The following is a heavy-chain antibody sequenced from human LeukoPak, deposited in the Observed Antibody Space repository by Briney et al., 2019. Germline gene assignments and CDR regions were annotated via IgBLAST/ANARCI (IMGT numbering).Heavy chain of an antibody. V-gene: IGHV3-21*01. CDR1: GFTFSSYS. CDR3: ARDGLLWFRDRKEYYYYYYMDV. Sequence: GGSLRLSCAASGFTFSSYSMNWVRQAPGKGLEWVSSISSSSSYIYYADSVKGRFTISRDNAKNSLYLQMNSLRAEDTAVYYCARDGLLWFRDRKEYYYYYYMDVWGKGTTVTVSS. D-gene: IGHD3-10*01. J-gene: IGHJ6*03. CDR2: ISSSSSYI.